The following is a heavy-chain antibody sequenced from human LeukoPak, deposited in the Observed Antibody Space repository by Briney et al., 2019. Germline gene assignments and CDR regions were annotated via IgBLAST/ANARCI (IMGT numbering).Heavy chain of an antibody. Sequence: SETLSLTCTVSGGSISSGGYYWSCIRQHPGKGLEWIGYIYYSGSTYYNPSLKSRVTISVDTSKNQFSLKLSSVTAADTAVYCCARDGVVAGAFDIWGQGTMVTVSS. D-gene: IGHD2-15*01. CDR3: ARDGVVAGAFDI. CDR2: IYYSGST. J-gene: IGHJ3*02. CDR1: GGSISSGGYY. V-gene: IGHV4-31*03.